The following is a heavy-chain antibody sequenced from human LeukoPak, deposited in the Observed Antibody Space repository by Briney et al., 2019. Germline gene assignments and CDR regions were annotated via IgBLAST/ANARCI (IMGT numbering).Heavy chain of an antibody. V-gene: IGHV3-7*01. CDR3: ARGRYGGAIDI. Sequence: PGGSLRLSCAASGFTFSSYWMNWVRHASGKGLEWVANIKQDGSEKYYVDAVKGRFTISRDNAKDSLYLQMNSLRAEDTAVYYCARGRYGGAIDIWGQGTMVTVSS. CDR1: GFTFSSYW. CDR2: IKQDGSEK. J-gene: IGHJ3*02. D-gene: IGHD5-18*01.